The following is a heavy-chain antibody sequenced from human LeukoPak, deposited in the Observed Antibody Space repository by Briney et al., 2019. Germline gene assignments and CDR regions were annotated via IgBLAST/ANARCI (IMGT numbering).Heavy chain of an antibody. CDR3: ARSPDILTGENFDY. CDR2: INPNSGVT. V-gene: IGHV1-2*02. Sequence: ASVKVSCKASGYTFTDDYVHWVRQAPGQGLGWMGWINPNSGVTNYAQKFQGRVTMTRDMSISTVYMELSRRRSDDTAVYYCARSPDILTGENFDYWGQGTLVTVSS. D-gene: IGHD3-9*01. J-gene: IGHJ4*02. CDR1: GYTFTDDY.